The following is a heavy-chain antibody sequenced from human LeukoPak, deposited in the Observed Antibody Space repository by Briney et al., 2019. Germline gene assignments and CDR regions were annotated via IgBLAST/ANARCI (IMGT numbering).Heavy chain of an antibody. CDR2: IYTSGST. J-gene: IGHJ4*02. D-gene: IGHD6-13*01. V-gene: IGHV4-4*07. Sequence: SETLSLTCTVSGGSISSYYWSWIRQPAGKGLEWIGRIYTSGSTNYNPSLKSRVTMSVDTPKNQFSLKLSSVTAADTAVYYCARGLGYSSSWPHFDYWGQGTLVTASS. CDR3: ARGLGYSSSWPHFDY. CDR1: GGSISSYY.